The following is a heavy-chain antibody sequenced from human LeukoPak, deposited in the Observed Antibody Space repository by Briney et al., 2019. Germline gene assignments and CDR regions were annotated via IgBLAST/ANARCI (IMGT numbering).Heavy chain of an antibody. V-gene: IGHV3-30*18. Sequence: PGTSLRLSCAASGLTLSNYGVHWVRQAPGKGLEWVGVIAYDGSYQYNADSVRGRLTISRDNSRNTVYLQVNSLGGEDTAVYYCAKGRKQLVRPYDASDIWGQGTMVTVSS. CDR1: GLTLSNYG. CDR3: AKGRKQLVRPYDASDI. CDR2: IAYDGSYQ. D-gene: IGHD6-13*01. J-gene: IGHJ3*02.